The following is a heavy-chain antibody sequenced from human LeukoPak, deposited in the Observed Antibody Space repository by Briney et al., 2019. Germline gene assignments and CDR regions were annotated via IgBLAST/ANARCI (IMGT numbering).Heavy chain of an antibody. CDR1: GGTFSSYA. D-gene: IGHD3-10*01. Sequence: ASVKVSCKASGGTFSSYAISCVRQAPGQGLEWMGRIIPILGIANYAQKFQGRVTITADKSTSTAYMELSSLRSEDTAVYYCARDSMVRGVIETYFDYWGQGTLVTVSP. J-gene: IGHJ4*02. CDR2: IIPILGIA. CDR3: ARDSMVRGVIETYFDY. V-gene: IGHV1-69*04.